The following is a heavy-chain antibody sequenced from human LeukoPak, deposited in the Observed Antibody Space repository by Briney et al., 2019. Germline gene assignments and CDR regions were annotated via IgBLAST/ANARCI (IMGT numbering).Heavy chain of an antibody. CDR2: ISVSGAT. CDR3: AKDSRWPNDAFDI. D-gene: IGHD6-13*01. CDR1: DFTFRTYP. Sequence: GGXXXXSCIASDFTFRTYPMSWLRQAPGKGLEWVSAISVSGATFYSDSVTGRFTISRDNSRNTLYLQMSSLRAADTALYYCAKDSRWPNDAFDIWGQGTLVTVSS. V-gene: IGHV3-23*01. J-gene: IGHJ3*02.